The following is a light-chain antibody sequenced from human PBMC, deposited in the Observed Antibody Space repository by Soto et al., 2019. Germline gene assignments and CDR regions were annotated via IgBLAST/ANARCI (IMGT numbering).Light chain of an antibody. Sequence: DIQMTQSPSSPSASVGDRVTITCRASQDIAKFLAWYQQKPGKVPKLLIYAASTLQSGVPSRFSGSGSGTDFSLTITGLETEDVATYYCQMYDSAHAVTFGGGNMIEIK. CDR1: QDIAKF. CDR3: QMYDSAHAVT. CDR2: AAS. J-gene: IGKJ4*01. V-gene: IGKV1-27*01.